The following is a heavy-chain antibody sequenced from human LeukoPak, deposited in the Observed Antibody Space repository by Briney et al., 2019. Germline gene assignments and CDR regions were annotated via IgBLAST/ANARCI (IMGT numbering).Heavy chain of an antibody. CDR1: GFTLSSYE. CDR3: ARVPYSSPPFDY. D-gene: IGHD6-13*01. V-gene: IGHV3-48*03. Sequence: GGTLRLSCAASGFTLSSYEMNWVRQAPGKGLEWVSYISSSGSNIYYADSVKHRFTISRDIAKHSLHLQMHSQSSEDTAVLYCARVPYSSPPFDYWGQGTLVTVSS. CDR2: ISSSGSNI. J-gene: IGHJ4*02.